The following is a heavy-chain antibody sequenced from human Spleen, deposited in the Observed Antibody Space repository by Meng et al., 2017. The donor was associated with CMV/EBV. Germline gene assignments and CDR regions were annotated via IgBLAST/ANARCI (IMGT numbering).Heavy chain of an antibody. J-gene: IGHJ4*02. CDR1: EFTFSDYY. CDR2: ISSSGSNI. V-gene: IGHV3-11*01. D-gene: IGHD2-2*01. CDR3: ATTGGTYCSSSSCLHYFEY. Sequence: GESLKISCAASEFTFSDYYMTWIRQAPGKGLEWVSHISSSGSNIYYADSVKGRFTISRDNSKNTLYLQMNSLRAEDTAVYYCATTGGTYCSSSSCLHYFEYWGQGTLVTVSS.